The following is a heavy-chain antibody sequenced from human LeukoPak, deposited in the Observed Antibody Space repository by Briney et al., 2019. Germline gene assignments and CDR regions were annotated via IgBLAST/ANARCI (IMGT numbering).Heavy chain of an antibody. CDR1: GYTFTSYD. CDR3: ARGSSARAWFDP. CDR2: MNPNSGNT. V-gene: IGHV1-8*01. J-gene: IGHJ5*02. D-gene: IGHD6-25*01. Sequence: ASVKVSCKASGYTFTSYDINWVRQATGQGLEWMGWMNPNSGNTGYAQKFQGRVTMTRNTSISTAYMELSSLRSKDTAVYYCARGSSARAWFDPWGQGTLVTVSS.